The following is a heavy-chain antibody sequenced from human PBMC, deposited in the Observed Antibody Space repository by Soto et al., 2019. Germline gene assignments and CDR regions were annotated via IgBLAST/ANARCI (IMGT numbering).Heavy chain of an antibody. J-gene: IGHJ6*02. V-gene: IGHV1-18*01. Sequence: ASVKVSCKASGYTFTGYGISWVRQAPGQGLEWMGWISAYNGNTNYAQKLQGRVTMTTDTSTSTAYMELRSLRSDDTAVYYCASWREYGGKFGAYYYYGMDVWGQGTTVTVSS. D-gene: IGHD2-15*01. CDR2: ISAYNGNT. CDR3: ASWREYGGKFGAYYYYGMDV. CDR1: GYTFTGYG.